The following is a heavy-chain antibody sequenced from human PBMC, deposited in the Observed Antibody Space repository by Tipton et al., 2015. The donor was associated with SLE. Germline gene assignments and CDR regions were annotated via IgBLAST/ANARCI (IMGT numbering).Heavy chain of an antibody. D-gene: IGHD3-3*01. CDR3: ASGASGYYTGGGLEAFDI. V-gene: IGHV3-21*01. J-gene: IGHJ3*02. CDR2: ISSSSSYM. Sequence: GSLRLSCAVSGFTFSTYSMNWVRQAPGKGLEWVSSISSSSSYMYYADSVKGRFTISRDNAKNSLYLQMNRLRAEDTAVYYCASGASGYYTGGGLEAFDIWGQGTMVTVSS. CDR1: GFTFSTYS.